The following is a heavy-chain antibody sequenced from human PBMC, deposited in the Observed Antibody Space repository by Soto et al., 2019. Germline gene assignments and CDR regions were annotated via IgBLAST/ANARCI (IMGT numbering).Heavy chain of an antibody. CDR3: AMGSGRRYYGMDV. CDR2: IYYSGST. V-gene: IGHV4-30-4*01. Sequence: SETLSLTCTVSGGSISSGDYYWSWIRQPPGKGLEWIGYIYYSGSTYYNPSLKSRVTISVDTSKNQFSLKLSSVTAADTAVYYCAMGSGRRYYGMDVWGQGTTVTSP. J-gene: IGHJ6*02. D-gene: IGHD3-10*01. CDR1: GGSISSGDYY.